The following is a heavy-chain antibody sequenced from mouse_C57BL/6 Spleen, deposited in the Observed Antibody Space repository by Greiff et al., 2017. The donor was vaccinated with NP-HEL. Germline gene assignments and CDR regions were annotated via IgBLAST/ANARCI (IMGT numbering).Heavy chain of an antibody. CDR1: GYSFTDYN. CDR2: INPNYGTT. Sequence: VQLQQSGPELVKPGASVKISCKASGYSFTDYNMNWVKQSNGKSLEWIGVINPNYGTTSYNQKFKGKATLTVDQSSSTAYMQLNSLTSEDSAVYYCASGGRSSGWAPWFAYWGQGTLVTVSA. J-gene: IGHJ3*01. V-gene: IGHV1-39*01. CDR3: ASGGRSSGWAPWFAY. D-gene: IGHD3-2*02.